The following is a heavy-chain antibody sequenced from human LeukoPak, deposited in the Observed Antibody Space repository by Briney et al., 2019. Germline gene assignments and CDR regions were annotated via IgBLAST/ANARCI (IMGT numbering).Heavy chain of an antibody. V-gene: IGHV4-34*01. J-gene: IGHJ5*02. CDR2: IYYSGST. Sequence: SETLSLTCAVYGGSFSDYYWSWIRQPPGKGLEWIGSIYYSGSTYYNPSLKSRVTISVDTSKNQFSLKLSSVTAADTAVYYCARLIVVVVAATRRHNWFDPWGQGTLVTVSS. CDR3: ARLIVVVVAATRRHNWFDP. CDR1: GGSFSDYY. D-gene: IGHD2-15*01.